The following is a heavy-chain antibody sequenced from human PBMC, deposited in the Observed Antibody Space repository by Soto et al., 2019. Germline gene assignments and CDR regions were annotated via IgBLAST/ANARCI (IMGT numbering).Heavy chain of an antibody. J-gene: IGHJ5*02. V-gene: IGHV4-39*01. CDR2: IYYSGST. Sequence: QLQLQESGPGLVKPSETLSLTCTVSGRSISSSSYYWGWIRTPPGNGLEWIGSIYYSGSTYYNPSLKSYVNISVDTSKNQFSLKLISVTAADTAVYYCARASAGYYDSSGYYYRFDPWGQGTLVTVSS. CDR3: ARASAGYYDSSGYYYRFDP. CDR1: GRSISSSSYY. D-gene: IGHD3-22*01.